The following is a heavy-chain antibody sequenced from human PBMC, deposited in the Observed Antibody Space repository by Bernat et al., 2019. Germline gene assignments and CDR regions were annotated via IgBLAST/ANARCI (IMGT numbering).Heavy chain of an antibody. Sequence: QVQLVESGGGVVQPGRSLRLSCAASGFTFSGYDMHWVRQAPGKGLEWVAVVSFDGSKKYYADSVKGRFTISRDNSKNTLYLHMNSLRAEDTAVYYCAKAGQWLPRGYYYYYGMDVWGQGTTVTVSS. V-gene: IGHV3-30*18. CDR1: GFTFSGYD. J-gene: IGHJ6*02. CDR2: VSFDGSKK. CDR3: AKAGQWLPRGYYYYYGMDV. D-gene: IGHD6-19*01.